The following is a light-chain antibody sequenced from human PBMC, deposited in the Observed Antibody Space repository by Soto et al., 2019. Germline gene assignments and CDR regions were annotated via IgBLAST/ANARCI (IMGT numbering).Light chain of an antibody. CDR2: AAS. V-gene: IGKV1-39*01. J-gene: IGKJ4*01. CDR1: PSISSY. CDR3: QQSYSTPDT. Sequence: DIQMTQSPSSLSASVGDRVTITCRASPSISSYLNWYQQKPGKAPKLLIYAASSLQSGVPSRFSGSGSGTDFTLTISSLQPEDFATYYCQQSYSTPDTFGGGTKVEIK.